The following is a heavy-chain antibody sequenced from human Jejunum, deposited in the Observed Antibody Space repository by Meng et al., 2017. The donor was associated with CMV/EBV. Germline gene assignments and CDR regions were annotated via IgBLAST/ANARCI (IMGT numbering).Heavy chain of an antibody. J-gene: IGHJ4*02. V-gene: IGHV4-4*07. Sequence: QVQLKGSGPGMVKPEETLSLTCTVAGGSITDYYWSWIRQPAGKRLEWIGRFYYTGSTNYNPSLENRVTMSLDTSKNRFSLNLSSVTAADTAVYYCARAAVDTGDFDLWGLGILVTVSS. CDR1: GGSITDYY. CDR3: ARAAVDTGDFDL. CDR2: FYYTGST. D-gene: IGHD6-25*01.